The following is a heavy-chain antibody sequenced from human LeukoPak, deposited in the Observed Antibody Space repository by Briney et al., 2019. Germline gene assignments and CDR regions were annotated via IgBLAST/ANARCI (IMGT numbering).Heavy chain of an antibody. CDR3: ARGRVSSSTWYSTYYYYFYMDV. Sequence: SETLSLTCSVSDDSITMYYWTCIRQPPGKGLEWIGYVDHTGSTNFNPSLNGRVSISRDTTKNLFSLRLRSVTAADTAVYFCARGRVSSSTWYSTYYYYFYMDVWGKGTTVTISS. CDR2: VDHTGST. CDR1: DDSITMYY. V-gene: IGHV4-59*01. J-gene: IGHJ6*03. D-gene: IGHD1-1*01.